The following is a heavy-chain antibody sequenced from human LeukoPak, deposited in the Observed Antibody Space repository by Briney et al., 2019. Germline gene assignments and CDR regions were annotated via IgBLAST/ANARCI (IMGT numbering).Heavy chain of an antibody. J-gene: IGHJ5*02. V-gene: IGHV1-69*05. CDR2: IIRTFGTA. Sequence: SVKVSCKASGGTFSSYAISWVRQAPGQGLEWMGGIIRTFGTANYAQKFQGRVTITTDESTSTAYMELSSLRSEDTAVYYCARDSNAYYYGSGSYLDWFDPWGQGTLVTVSS. D-gene: IGHD3-10*01. CDR1: GGTFSSYA. CDR3: ARDSNAYYYGSGSYLDWFDP.